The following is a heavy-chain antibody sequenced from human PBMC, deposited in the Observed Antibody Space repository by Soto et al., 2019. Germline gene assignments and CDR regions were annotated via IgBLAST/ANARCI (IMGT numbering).Heavy chain of an antibody. CDR3: ARVGSGGNYYDSSGYSGSRYFDY. J-gene: IGHJ4*02. V-gene: IGHV4-31*03. D-gene: IGHD3-22*01. Sequence: SETLSLTCTVSGGSISSGGYYWSWIGHHPGKGLEWIGYIYYSGSTYYNPSLKSRVTISVDTSKNQFSLKLSSVTAADTAVYYCARVGSGGNYYDSSGYSGSRYFDYWGQGTLVTVSS. CDR1: GGSISSGGYY. CDR2: IYYSGST.